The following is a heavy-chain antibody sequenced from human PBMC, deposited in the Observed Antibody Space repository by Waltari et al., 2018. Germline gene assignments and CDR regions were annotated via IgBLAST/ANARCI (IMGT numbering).Heavy chain of an antibody. CDR3: ARRNDYGDFYDY. CDR1: GYSISSGYY. CDR2: IYHSGST. J-gene: IGHJ4*02. V-gene: IGHV4-38-2*01. D-gene: IGHD4-17*01. Sequence: QVQLQESDPGLVKPSETLSLTCAVSGYSISSGYYWGWIRQPPGKGLEWIGSIYHSGSTYYNPSLKSRVTISVDTSKNQFSLKLSSVTAADTAVYYCARRNDYGDFYDYWGQGTLVTVSS.